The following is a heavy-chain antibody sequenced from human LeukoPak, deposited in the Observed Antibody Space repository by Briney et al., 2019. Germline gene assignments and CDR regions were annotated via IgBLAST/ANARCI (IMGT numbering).Heavy chain of an antibody. Sequence: PSDTLSLTCTVSGYYISSGYYWGWIRQPPGKGLEWIGSIYHSGSTYYNPSLKSRVTISVDTSKNQFSLKLSSVTAADTAVYYCARDYGDYRRSYYYMDVWGKGTTVTVSS. J-gene: IGHJ6*03. D-gene: IGHD4-17*01. CDR2: IYHSGST. CDR3: ARDYGDYRRSYYYMDV. CDR1: GYYISSGYY. V-gene: IGHV4-38-2*02.